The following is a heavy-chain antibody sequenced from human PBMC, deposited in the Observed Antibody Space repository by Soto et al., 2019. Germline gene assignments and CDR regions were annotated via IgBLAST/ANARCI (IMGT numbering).Heavy chain of an antibody. CDR1: GYTLTELS. CDR3: ATDPYGPARYWYFDL. J-gene: IGHJ2*01. D-gene: IGHD4-17*01. Sequence: ASVKVSCKVSGYTLTELSMHWVRQAPGKGLEWMGGFDPEDGETIYAQKFQGRVTMTEDTSTDTAYMELSSLRSEDTAVYYCATDPYGPARYWYFDLWGRGTLVTVSS. V-gene: IGHV1-24*01. CDR2: FDPEDGET.